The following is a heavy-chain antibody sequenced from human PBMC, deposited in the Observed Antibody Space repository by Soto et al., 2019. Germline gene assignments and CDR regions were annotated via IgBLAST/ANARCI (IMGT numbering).Heavy chain of an antibody. CDR2: IGTAGDT. V-gene: IGHV3-13*01. D-gene: IGHD6-13*01. Sequence: HPGGSLRLSCAASGFTFSSYDMHWVRQATGKGLEWVSAIGTAGDTYYPGSVKGRFTISRENAKNSLYLQMNSLRAGDTAVYYCARGPSSSLLRNAFDIWGQGTMVTVSS. CDR1: GFTFSSYD. CDR3: ARGPSSSLLRNAFDI. J-gene: IGHJ3*02.